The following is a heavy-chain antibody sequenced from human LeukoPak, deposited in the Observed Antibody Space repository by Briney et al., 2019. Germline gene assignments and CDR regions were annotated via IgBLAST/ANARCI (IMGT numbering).Heavy chain of an antibody. V-gene: IGHV3-48*01. D-gene: IGHD2-2*01. CDR3: TTAPAFSSSWRS. CDR1: GFTFTTYN. Sequence: GGSLRLSCAASGFTFTTYNMNWVRQAPGKGPEWVAYITASDTTKYYAASVKGRFTISRDNAKKSLFLQMNSLRAEDTAVCYCTTAPAFSSSWRSWGEGTLVSVSS. CDR2: ITASDTTK. J-gene: IGHJ5*02.